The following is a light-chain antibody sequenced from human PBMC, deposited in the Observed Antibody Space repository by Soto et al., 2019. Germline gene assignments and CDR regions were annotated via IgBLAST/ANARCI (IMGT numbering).Light chain of an antibody. CDR1: SSDIGIYKF. V-gene: IGLV2-14*01. Sequence: QSALTQPASVSGSPGQSITISCTGSSSDIGIYKFVSWYQQSPGKVPKLILYDVSYRPSGISNRFIGFKSGNTASLTISGLQAEDEADYYCKSYTTSNTFVFGGGTQLTVL. J-gene: IGLJ2*01. CDR3: KSYTTSNTFV. CDR2: DVS.